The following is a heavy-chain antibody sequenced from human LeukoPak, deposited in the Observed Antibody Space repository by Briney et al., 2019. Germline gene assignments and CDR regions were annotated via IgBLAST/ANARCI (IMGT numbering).Heavy chain of an antibody. J-gene: IGHJ4*02. D-gene: IGHD3-10*01. Sequence: ASVKVSCKASGGTFSSYAISWVRQAPGQGLEWMGGIIPIFGTVNYAQKFQGRVTITADESTSTAYMELSSLRSEDTAVYYCARQYTYYYGSGSYTLYFDYWGQGTLVTVSS. V-gene: IGHV1-69*13. CDR3: ARQYTYYYGSGSYTLYFDY. CDR1: GGTFSSYA. CDR2: IIPIFGTV.